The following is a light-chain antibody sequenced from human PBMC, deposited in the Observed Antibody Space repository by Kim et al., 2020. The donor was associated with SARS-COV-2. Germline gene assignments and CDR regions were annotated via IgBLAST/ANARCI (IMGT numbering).Light chain of an antibody. J-gene: IGLJ2*01. CDR2: SDS. CDR3: QVWDSSSDVV. Sequence: SYELTQPPSVSVAPGKTARITCGGDNIRSKSVHWYQQKPGQAPVLVIYSDSDRPSGIPERFSGSNSGNTATLTISRVEAGDEADYYCQVWDSSSDVVFGG. CDR1: NIRSKS. V-gene: IGLV3-21*04.